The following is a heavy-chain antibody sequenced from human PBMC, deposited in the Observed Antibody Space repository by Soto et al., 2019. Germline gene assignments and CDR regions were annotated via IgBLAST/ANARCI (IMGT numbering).Heavy chain of an antibody. J-gene: IGHJ4*02. CDR2: ISYDGSNK. CDR1: GFTFSSYG. CDR3: AKDFGAYYDFWSGPSYFDY. D-gene: IGHD3-3*01. V-gene: IGHV3-30*18. Sequence: GGSLRLSCAASGFTFSSYGMHWVRQAPGKGLEWVAVISYDGSNKYYADSVKGRFTISRDNSKNTLYLQMNSLRAEDTAVYYCAKDFGAYYDFWSGPSYFDYWGQGTLVTVSS.